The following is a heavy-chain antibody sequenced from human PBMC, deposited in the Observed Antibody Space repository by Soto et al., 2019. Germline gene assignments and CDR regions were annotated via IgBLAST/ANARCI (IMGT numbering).Heavy chain of an antibody. D-gene: IGHD5-18*01. CDR1: GGSFSGYY. CDR3: ARRLAIGYRYGSFYYYGMDV. V-gene: IGHV4-34*01. J-gene: IGHJ6*02. CDR2: INHSGST. Sequence: SETLSLTCAVYGGSFSGYYWSWIRQPPGKGLEWIGEINHSGSTNYNPSLKSRVTISVDTSKNQFSLKLSSVTAADTAVYYCARRLAIGYRYGSFYYYGMDVWGQGTTVTVSS.